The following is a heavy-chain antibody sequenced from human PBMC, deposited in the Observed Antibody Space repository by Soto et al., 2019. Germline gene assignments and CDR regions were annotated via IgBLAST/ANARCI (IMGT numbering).Heavy chain of an antibody. Sequence: PVKVSCKTSGYSYSRYVIHWVRQAPGQRLEWMGWINAANGNTNYAQKLQGRVTMTTDTSTSTAYMELRSLRSDDTAVYYCARDSPPVDYWGQGTLVTVSS. V-gene: IGHV1-18*01. CDR1: GYSYSRYV. CDR2: INAANGNT. CDR3: ARDSPPVDY. J-gene: IGHJ4*02.